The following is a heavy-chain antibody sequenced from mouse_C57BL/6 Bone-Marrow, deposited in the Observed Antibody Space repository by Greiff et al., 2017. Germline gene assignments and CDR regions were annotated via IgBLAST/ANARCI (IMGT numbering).Heavy chain of an antibody. CDR2: IDPEDGET. CDR1: GFNIKDYY. J-gene: IGHJ2*01. D-gene: IGHD1-1*01. CDR3: TRSLIYYGTNY. V-gene: IGHV14-2*01. Sequence: VQLQQSGAELVKPGASVKLSCTASGFNIKDYYIHWVKQRTEQGLEWIGRIDPEDGETKYVPKFQDKATITADTSSNTAYLQLSSLTSEDTAVYYCTRSLIYYGTNYWGQGTTLTVSS.